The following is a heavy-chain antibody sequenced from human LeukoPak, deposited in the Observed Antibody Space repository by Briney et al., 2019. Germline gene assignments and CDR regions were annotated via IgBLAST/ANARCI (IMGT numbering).Heavy chain of an antibody. D-gene: IGHD6-13*01. CDR1: GGSISSSSYY. V-gene: IGHV4-39*01. J-gene: IGHJ6*02. CDR3: ATLNRCSSWLSYYYYGMDV. CDR2: IYYSGST. Sequence: SETLSLTCTVSGGSISSSSYYWGWIRQPPGKGLEWIGSIYYSGSTYYNPSLKSRVTMSVDTSKNQFSLKLSSVTAADTAVYYCATLNRCSSWLSYYYYGMDVWGQGTTVTVSS.